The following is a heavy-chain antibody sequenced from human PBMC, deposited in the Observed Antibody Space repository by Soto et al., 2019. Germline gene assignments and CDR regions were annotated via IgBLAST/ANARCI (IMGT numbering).Heavy chain of an antibody. Sequence: QVLLVQSGGEVKEPGASVKVSCKASGYTFTSYGISWVRQAPGQGLEWMGGISTYNGNTYYAQNLQGRVTMTTDTSTSTANMELRSLRSDDTAVYYVARGGRFGESGYDYWGQGALATVSS. CDR2: ISTYNGNT. CDR3: ARGGRFGESGYDY. CDR1: GYTFTSYG. V-gene: IGHV1-18*01. J-gene: IGHJ4*02. D-gene: IGHD3-10*01.